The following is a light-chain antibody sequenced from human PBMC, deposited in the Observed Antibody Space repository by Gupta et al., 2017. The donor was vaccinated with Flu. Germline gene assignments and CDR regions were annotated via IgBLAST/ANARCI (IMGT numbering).Light chain of an antibody. CDR2: EVS. CDR3: SSYSASNKDVV. V-gene: IGLV2-8*01. Sequence: VTISCTGTSSDVGGDNYVSWYQQHTGKAPKLMIYEVSKRRSGVPDRFSGSKSGNTASVTVTGLQAEEEADYYCSSYSASNKDVVFGGGTKLTVL. J-gene: IGLJ2*01. CDR1: SSDVGGDNY.